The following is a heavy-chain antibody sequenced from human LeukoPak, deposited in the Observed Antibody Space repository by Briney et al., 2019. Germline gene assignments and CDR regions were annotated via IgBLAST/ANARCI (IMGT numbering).Heavy chain of an antibody. Sequence: PSETLSLTCTVSGGSISTYYWSWIRQPPGKGLEWIGYIYYSGNTNYNPSLKSRVTISVDTSKNQFSLKLRSVTAADTAVYYCAREGTVTSGHYGMDVWGQGTTVTVSS. V-gene: IGHV4-59*01. D-gene: IGHD4-17*01. CDR3: AREGTVTSGHYGMDV. J-gene: IGHJ6*02. CDR1: GGSISTYY. CDR2: IYYSGNT.